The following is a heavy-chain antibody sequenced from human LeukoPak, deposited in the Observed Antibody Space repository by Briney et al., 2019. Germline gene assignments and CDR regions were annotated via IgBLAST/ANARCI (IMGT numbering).Heavy chain of an antibody. J-gene: IGHJ5*02. CDR3: ATGPTYYYDSRGLRSRHNWFGP. CDR2: INPNSGGT. CDR1: GYTFTGYY. D-gene: IGHD3-22*01. Sequence: ASVKVSCKASGYTFTGYYMHWVRQAPGQGLEWMGWINPNSGGTNYAQKFQGRVTMTRDTSISTAYMELSRLRSDDTAVYYCATGPTYYYDSRGLRSRHNWFGPWGQGTLVTVSS. V-gene: IGHV1-2*02.